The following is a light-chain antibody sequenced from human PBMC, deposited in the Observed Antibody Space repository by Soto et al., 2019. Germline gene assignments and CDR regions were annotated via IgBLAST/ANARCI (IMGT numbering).Light chain of an antibody. CDR3: HQTSNIPFT. Sequence: DIQMTQSPSSLSASVGDRVTITCRASQRIRSYLNWYQQKPGKAPLLMIYAASNLQSGVPSRFSGSGSGTDFTLTISSLQPEDFATYYCHQTSNIPFTFGGGTKVEIK. CDR2: AAS. J-gene: IGKJ4*01. V-gene: IGKV1-39*01. CDR1: QRIRSY.